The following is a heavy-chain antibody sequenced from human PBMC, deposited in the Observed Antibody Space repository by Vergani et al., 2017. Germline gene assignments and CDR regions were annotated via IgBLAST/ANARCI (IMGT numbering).Heavy chain of an antibody. V-gene: IGHV4-34*01. CDR2: IDHTGRL. Sequence: QVQLQQWGGGLLKPSETLSLTCVVNGGSFTSYHWTWIRQSPGEGLEWVGDIDHTGRLDYNPYLKSRLTMSVDKSRNQFSLTLNSVTATDTAIYFCARVNTETNGHLYYYSYMDVSGQGTAVTVS. J-gene: IGHJ6*03. CDR1: GGSFTSYH. D-gene: IGHD4-11*01. CDR3: ARVNTETNGHLYYYSYMDV.